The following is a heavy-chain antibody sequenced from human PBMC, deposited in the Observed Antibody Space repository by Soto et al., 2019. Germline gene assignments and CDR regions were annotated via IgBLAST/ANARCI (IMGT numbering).Heavy chain of an antibody. J-gene: IGHJ4*02. D-gene: IGHD6-19*01. CDR1: GFTFSSYW. Sequence: GGSLRLSCAASGFTFSSYWMHWVRQAPGKGLVWVSRINSDGSSTSYADSVKGRFTISRDNAKNTLYLQMNSLRAEDTAVYYCARDRAWTIEAVAEYFDYWGQGTLVTVSS. CDR2: INSDGSST. V-gene: IGHV3-74*01. CDR3: ARDRAWTIEAVAEYFDY.